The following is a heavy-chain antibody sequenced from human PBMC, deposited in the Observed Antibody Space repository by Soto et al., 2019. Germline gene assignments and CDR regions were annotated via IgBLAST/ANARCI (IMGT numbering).Heavy chain of an antibody. Sequence: QVQLQESGPGLVKPSQTLSLTCTVSGGSIRSGDYYWTWIRQHAGKGPEWIGYIHYSGSTFYNPSLKRRVSISVDTSKNQFSLKLSAVTAEDTAVYYCARENIVVVPAAKGWFDPWGQGTLVTVSS. D-gene: IGHD2-2*01. V-gene: IGHV4-31*03. CDR3: ARENIVVVPAAKGWFDP. CDR1: GGSIRSGDYY. CDR2: IHYSGST. J-gene: IGHJ5*02.